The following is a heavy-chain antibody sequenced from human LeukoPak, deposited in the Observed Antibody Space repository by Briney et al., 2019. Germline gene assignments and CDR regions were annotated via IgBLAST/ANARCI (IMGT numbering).Heavy chain of an antibody. V-gene: IGHV3-48*04. Sequence: GGSLRLSCAASAFTFSSYSMNWVRQAPGKGLEWVSYISTSGTTIYYADSVKGRFTISRDNAKNSLYLQMNSLRAEDTAVYYCARSGTAYYYDSSGYRIFDYWGQGTLVTVSS. J-gene: IGHJ4*02. CDR3: ARSGTAYYYDSSGYRIFDY. CDR1: AFTFSSYS. D-gene: IGHD3-22*01. CDR2: ISTSGTTI.